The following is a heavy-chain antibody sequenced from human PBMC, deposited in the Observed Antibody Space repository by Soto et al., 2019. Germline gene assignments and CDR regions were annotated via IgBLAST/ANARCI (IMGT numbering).Heavy chain of an antibody. CDR3: ARWGNWKVADY. V-gene: IGHV3-33*01. D-gene: IGHD1-1*01. J-gene: IGHJ4*02. Sequence: ESVGGVVQPGRSLRLSCAASGFTFNSHGMHWVRQAPGKGLEWVAVIWYDGSNKYYADFVKGRFSISRDNSKNTLYLQMDSLRVEDTAVYYCARWGNWKVADYWGQGTLVTVSS. CDR1: GFTFNSHG. CDR2: IWYDGSNK.